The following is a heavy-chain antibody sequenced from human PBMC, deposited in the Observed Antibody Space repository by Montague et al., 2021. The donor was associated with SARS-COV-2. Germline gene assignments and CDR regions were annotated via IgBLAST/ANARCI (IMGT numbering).Heavy chain of an antibody. V-gene: IGHV4-4*02. CDR1: GASVSTANW. J-gene: IGHJ4*02. Sequence: SETLSLTCAVSGASVSTANWWTWVRPPPGKRLGWVGDIYHSGSAKYKPSLKGRVSISVDKSKNQFSLRLTSVTAADTAFYYCARKGRAGSALAYWGQGTLVTVSS. CDR3: ARKGRAGSALAY. CDR2: IYHSGSA. D-gene: IGHD3-10*01.